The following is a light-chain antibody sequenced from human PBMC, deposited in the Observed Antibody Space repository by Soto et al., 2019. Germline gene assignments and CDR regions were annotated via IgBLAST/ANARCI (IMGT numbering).Light chain of an antibody. CDR3: QQSSSSPIT. V-gene: IGKV3-20*01. J-gene: IGKJ5*01. CDR2: AAS. Sequence: EMVLTQSPGTLSLSPGERATLSCRASQSVSSSYLAWYQHKPGQVPRLLMYAASSRATGIPDRFSGSGSGTDFTLTISRLEAEDFAVYYCQQSSSSPITFGQGTRLEIK. CDR1: QSVSSSY.